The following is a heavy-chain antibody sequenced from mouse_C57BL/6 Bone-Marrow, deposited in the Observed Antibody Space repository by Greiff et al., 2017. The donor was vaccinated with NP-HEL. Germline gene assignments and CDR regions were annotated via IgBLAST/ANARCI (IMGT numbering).Heavy chain of an antibody. D-gene: IGHD2-3*01. J-gene: IGHJ2*01. Sequence: QVQLQQSGAELVKPGASVKMSCKASGYTFTSYWITWVKQRPGQGLEWIGDIYPGSGSTNYNEKFKSKATLTLDTSSSTAYMQLSSLTSEDSAVYYCARTDGYIDYWGQGTTLTVSS. CDR3: ARTDGYIDY. CDR2: IYPGSGST. V-gene: IGHV1-55*01. CDR1: GYTFTSYW.